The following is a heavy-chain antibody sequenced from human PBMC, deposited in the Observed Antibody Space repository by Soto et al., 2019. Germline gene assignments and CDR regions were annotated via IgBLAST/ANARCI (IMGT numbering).Heavy chain of an antibody. J-gene: IGHJ5*02. CDR2: ISAYNGNT. CDR1: GYTFTSYG. D-gene: IGHD2-21*02. Sequence: ASVKVSCKASGYTFTSYGISWVRQAPGQGLEWMGWISAYNGNTNYAQKFQGRVTMTTDTSTSTAYMELRSLRSDDTAVYYCARDSPHCGGDCYPQNWFDPWGQGTLVTVSS. CDR3: ARDSPHCGGDCYPQNWFDP. V-gene: IGHV1-18*01.